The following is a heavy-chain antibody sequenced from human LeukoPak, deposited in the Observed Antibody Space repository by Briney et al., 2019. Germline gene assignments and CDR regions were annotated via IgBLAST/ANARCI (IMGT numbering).Heavy chain of an antibody. V-gene: IGHV1-2*02. Sequence: ASVKVSCKASGYTFTGYYMHWVRQAPGQGLEWMGWINPSSGGTNYAQKFQGRVTMTRDTSISTAYMELSRLRSDDTAVYYCARGTQLKAFDIWGQGTMVTVSS. J-gene: IGHJ3*02. CDR3: ARGTQLKAFDI. D-gene: IGHD6-6*01. CDR2: INPSSGGT. CDR1: GYTFTGYY.